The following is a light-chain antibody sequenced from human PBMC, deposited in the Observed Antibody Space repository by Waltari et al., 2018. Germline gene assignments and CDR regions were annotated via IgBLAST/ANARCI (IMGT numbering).Light chain of an antibody. CDR2: KDS. J-gene: IGLJ2*01. Sequence: SDELTQPPSVSVSPGQTATITCSGDALPKQYAYWYRRKAGQAPVLVIYKDSERHSGIPARFSGSSTGTTVTLTINGDQAEDDADYFCQSADRSSTPIFGGGTKLTVL. CDR3: QSADRSSTPI. CDR1: ALPKQY. V-gene: IGLV3-25*03.